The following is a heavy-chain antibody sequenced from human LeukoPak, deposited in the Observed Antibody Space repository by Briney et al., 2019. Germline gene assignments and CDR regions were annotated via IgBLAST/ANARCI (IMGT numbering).Heavy chain of an antibody. V-gene: IGHV3-30*02. J-gene: IGHJ4*02. D-gene: IGHD3-10*01. CDR1: GFTFSSYG. Sequence: GGSLRLSCAASGFTFSSYGMHWVRQAPGKGLEWVAVICYDGRNKYYADSVKGRFTTSRDNSKNTVYLQMNSLRAEDTAVYYCAKEPLWFGELYDNRPRQPFDYWGQGTLVIVSS. CDR2: ICYDGRNK. CDR3: AKEPLWFGELYDNRPRQPFDY.